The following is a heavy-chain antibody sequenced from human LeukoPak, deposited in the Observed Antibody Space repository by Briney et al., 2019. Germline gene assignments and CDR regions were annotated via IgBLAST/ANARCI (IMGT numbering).Heavy chain of an antibody. CDR2: ISSSSSYI. Sequence: GGSLRLSCAASGFTFSSYSMNWVRQAPGKGLEWVSSISSSSSYIYYADSVKGRFTISRDNAKNSLYLQMNSLRAEDTAVYYCARDLRSWSGYYFPDYFDYWGQGTLVTVSS. V-gene: IGHV3-21*01. CDR3: ARDLRSWSGYYFPDYFDY. CDR1: GFTFSSYS. J-gene: IGHJ4*02. D-gene: IGHD3-3*01.